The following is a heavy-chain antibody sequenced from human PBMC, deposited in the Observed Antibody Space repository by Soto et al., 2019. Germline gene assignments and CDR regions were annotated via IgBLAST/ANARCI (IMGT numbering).Heavy chain of an antibody. CDR3: ARDTIAAAGNYYYYYGMDV. CDR1: GGSISSYY. V-gene: IGHV4-59*01. D-gene: IGHD6-13*01. CDR2: IYYSGST. J-gene: IGHJ6*02. Sequence: PSETLSLTCTVSGGSISSYYWSWIRQPPGEGLEWIGYIYYSGSTNYNPSLKSRVTISVDTSKNQFSLKLSSVTAADTAVYYCARDTIAAAGNYYYYYGMDVWGQGTTVTVSS.